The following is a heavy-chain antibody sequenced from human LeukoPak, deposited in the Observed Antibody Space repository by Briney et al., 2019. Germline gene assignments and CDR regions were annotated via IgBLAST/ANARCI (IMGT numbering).Heavy chain of an antibody. CDR1: GFTFSSCG. J-gene: IGHJ4*02. CDR3: AKVLAYYFDY. CDR2: TSGSDDGT. Sequence: GGSLRLSCAASGFTFSSCGMTWVRQAPGKGLEWVSSTSGSDDGTYYADSVKGRFTISRDNSKNTLYLQMNSLRAEDTAVYYCAKVLAYYFDYWGQGTLVTVSS. V-gene: IGHV3-23*01.